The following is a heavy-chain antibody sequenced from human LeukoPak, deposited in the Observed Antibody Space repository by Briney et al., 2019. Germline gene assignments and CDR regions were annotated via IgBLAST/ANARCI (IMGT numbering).Heavy chain of an antibody. J-gene: IGHJ4*02. CDR1: GFTFISYA. CDR2: ISSGSRTI. CDR3: VRESITGHRDFDY. D-gene: IGHD1-14*01. Sequence: PGGSLRLSCAVSGFTFISYAMSWVRQAPGRGLEWVSYISSGSRTIYYADSVQGRFTVSRDNVKNLLFLQMNSLRVGDTAVYYCVRESITGHRDFDYWGQGILVTVSS. V-gene: IGHV3-48*01.